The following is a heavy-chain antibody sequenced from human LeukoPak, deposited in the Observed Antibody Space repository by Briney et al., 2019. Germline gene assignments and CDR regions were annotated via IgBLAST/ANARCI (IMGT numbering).Heavy chain of an antibody. J-gene: IGHJ4*02. CDR1: GGTFSSYA. Sequence: SVKVSCKASGGTFSSYAISWVRQAPGQGHEWMGGIIPIFGTANYAQKFQGRVTITTDESTSTAYMELSSLRSEDTAVYYCARRAYGDYTSFDYWGQGTLVTVSS. V-gene: IGHV1-69*05. D-gene: IGHD4-17*01. CDR2: IIPIFGTA. CDR3: ARRAYGDYTSFDY.